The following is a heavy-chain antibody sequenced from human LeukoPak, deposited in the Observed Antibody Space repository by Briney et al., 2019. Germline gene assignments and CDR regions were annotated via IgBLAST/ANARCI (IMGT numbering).Heavy chain of an antibody. CDR2: IYYSGST. Sequence: PSETLSLTCTVSGGSISSYYWSWIRQPPGKGLERIGYIYYSGSTNYNPSLKSRVTISVDTSKNQFSLKLSSVTAADTAVYYCARDSSGYPYYFDYWGQGTLVTVSS. CDR3: ARDSSGYPYYFDY. D-gene: IGHD3-22*01. V-gene: IGHV4-59*01. CDR1: GGSISSYY. J-gene: IGHJ4*02.